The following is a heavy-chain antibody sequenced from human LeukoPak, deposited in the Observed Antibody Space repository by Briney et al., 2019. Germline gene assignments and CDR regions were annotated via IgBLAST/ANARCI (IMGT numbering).Heavy chain of an antibody. V-gene: IGHV3-30*18. J-gene: IGHJ4*02. CDR3: AKDLDHDYDDYGLDY. CDR2: VSYDGINK. Sequence: SGGSLRLSCAASGFTVSSNYMSWVRQAPGKGLEWVALVSYDGINKYYADSVKGRFTISRDNSKNTLYLQMNSLRAEDTAVYSCAKDLDHDYDDYGLDYWGQGTLVTVSS. D-gene: IGHD4-17*01. CDR1: GFTVSSNY.